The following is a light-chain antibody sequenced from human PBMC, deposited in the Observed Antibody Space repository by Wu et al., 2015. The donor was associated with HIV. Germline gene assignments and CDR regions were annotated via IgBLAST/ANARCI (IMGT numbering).Light chain of an antibody. CDR2: GAS. Sequence: IVLTQSPGTLSLSPGERAILSCRASQSVSSSYLAWYQQRPGQVPRLFIYGASRRATGIPDRFSGSGSVTDFTLTISRLEPEDFAVYYCQQFDTSPPDLTFGGGTKVEIK. CDR3: QQFDTSPPDLT. J-gene: IGKJ4*01. V-gene: IGKV3-20*01. CDR1: QSVSSSY.